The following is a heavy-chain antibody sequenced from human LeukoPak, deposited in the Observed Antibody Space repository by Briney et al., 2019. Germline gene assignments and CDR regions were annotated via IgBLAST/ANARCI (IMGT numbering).Heavy chain of an antibody. CDR3: ARVGYSYLYYFDY. J-gene: IGHJ4*02. CDR2: ISYDGSNK. Sequence: GGSLRLSCAASGFTFSSYAMHWVRQARGKGLEGVAVISYDGSNKYYADSVKGRFTISRDNSKTTLYLQMNSLRAEDTPVYYCARVGYSYLYYFDYWGQGTLVTVSS. D-gene: IGHD5-18*01. V-gene: IGHV3-30-3*01. CDR1: GFTFSSYA.